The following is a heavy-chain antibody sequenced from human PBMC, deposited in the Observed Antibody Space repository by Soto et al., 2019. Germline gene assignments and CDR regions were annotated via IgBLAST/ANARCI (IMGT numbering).Heavy chain of an antibody. Sequence: ASVKVSCKASGYTFTSYYMHWVRQAPGQGLEWMGIINPSGGSTSYAQKFQGRVTMTRDTSTSTVYMELSSLRSGDTAVYYCARAVAVPADFDYWGQGTLVTVSS. CDR3: ARAVAVPADFDY. V-gene: IGHV1-46*03. J-gene: IGHJ4*02. CDR2: INPSGGST. CDR1: GYTFTSYY. D-gene: IGHD6-19*01.